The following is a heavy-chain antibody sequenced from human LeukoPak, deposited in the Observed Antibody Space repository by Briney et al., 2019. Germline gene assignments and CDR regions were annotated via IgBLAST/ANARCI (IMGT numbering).Heavy chain of an antibody. CDR3: ARAPGQYSYFYFDY. CDR2: INAGNGNT. Sequence: ASVKVSCKASGYTFTSYAMHWVRQAPGQRLEWMGWINAGNGNTKYSQEFQGRVTITRDTSASTAYMELSSLRSEDMAVYYCARAPGQYSYFYFDYWGQGTLVTVSS. V-gene: IGHV1-3*03. D-gene: IGHD5-18*01. CDR1: GYTFTSYA. J-gene: IGHJ4*02.